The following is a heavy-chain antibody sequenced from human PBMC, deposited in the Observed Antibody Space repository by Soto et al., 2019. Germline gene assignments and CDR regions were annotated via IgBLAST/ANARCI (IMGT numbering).Heavy chain of an antibody. Sequence: PGESLKISCKGSGYTFTSYWIGWVRQMPGNGLEWMGIIYPGDSDTKYSPTFEGQVTISVDKFISTAYLQWSSLKAPDTAMYYCARNGGRGMKDAFDIWGQGTMVTVS. CDR3: ARNGGRGMKDAFDI. CDR1: GYTFTSYW. D-gene: IGHD2-15*01. CDR2: IYPGDSDT. V-gene: IGHV5-51*01. J-gene: IGHJ3*02.